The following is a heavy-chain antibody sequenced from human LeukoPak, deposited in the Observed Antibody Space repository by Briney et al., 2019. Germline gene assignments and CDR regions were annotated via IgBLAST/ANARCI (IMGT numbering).Heavy chain of an antibody. J-gene: IGHJ3*01. Sequence: ASVKVSCKASGYSFTASYIYWVRQAPGQGLEWMGWINPNSGGTRFAQKFQGRVTMTRETSISTAYMELSSLRSDDTAVYFCARVSFSTGGSTICYNYAFDVWGQGTMVTVSS. D-gene: IGHD2-2*02. CDR2: INPNSGGT. CDR1: GYSFTASY. CDR3: ARVSFSTGGSTICYNYAFDV. V-gene: IGHV1-2*02.